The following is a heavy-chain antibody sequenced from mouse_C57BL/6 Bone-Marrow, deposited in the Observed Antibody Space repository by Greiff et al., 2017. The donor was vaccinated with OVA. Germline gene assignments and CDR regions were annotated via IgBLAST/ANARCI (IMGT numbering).Heavy chain of an antibody. CDR3: ARLNPNS. CDR1: GYTFTSYW. J-gene: IGHJ2*01. D-gene: IGHD1-3*01. V-gene: IGHV1-59*01. Sequence: VQLQQPGAELVRPGTSVKLSCKASGYTFTSYWMHWVKQRPGQGLEWIGVIDPSDSYTNYNQKFKGKATLTVDTSSSTAYMQLSSLTSEDSAVYYCARLNPNSLGQGTTLTVSS. CDR2: IDPSDSYT.